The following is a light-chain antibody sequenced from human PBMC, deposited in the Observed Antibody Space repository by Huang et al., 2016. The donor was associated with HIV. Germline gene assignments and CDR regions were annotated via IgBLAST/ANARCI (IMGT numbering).Light chain of an antibody. CDR1: QGITDD. CDR3: LQDHNYPRT. J-gene: IGKJ1*01. V-gene: IGKV1-6*01. CDR2: GAS. Sequence: AIQMTQSPSSLSASVGDRVTITCRASQGITDDLAWYQQKPGNAPKLLISGASTLRSGVPSRFSGIGSGTDFTLTISSLQPEDYATYYCLQDHNYPRTFGQGTKVEI.